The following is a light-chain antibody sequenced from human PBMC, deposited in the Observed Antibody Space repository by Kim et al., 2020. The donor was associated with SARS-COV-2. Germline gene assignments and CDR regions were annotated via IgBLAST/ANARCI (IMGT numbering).Light chain of an antibody. Sequence: ASGVDRVTVTCRASQIISSYLNWYQQKPGKAPKLLIDAASSLQSGVPSRFSGSGSGRDFTLTISSLQPEDFATYYCQQSYTTPLTFGGGTKVDIK. J-gene: IGKJ4*01. V-gene: IGKV1-39*01. CDR3: QQSYTTPLT. CDR2: AAS. CDR1: QIISSY.